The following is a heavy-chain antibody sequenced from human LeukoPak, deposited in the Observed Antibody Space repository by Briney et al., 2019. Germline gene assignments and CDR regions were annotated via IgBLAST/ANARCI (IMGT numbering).Heavy chain of an antibody. V-gene: IGHV3-21*01. J-gene: IGHJ4*02. CDR3: ARDASYDPYLDY. CDR1: GFTFSSYS. CDR2: ISSSSSYI. Sequence: GGSLRLSCAASGFTFSSYSMNWVRQAPGKGLEWVSSISSSSSYIYYADSVKGRFTISRDNAKNSLYLQMNSLRAEDTAVYYCARDASYDPYLDYCGQGTLVTVSS. D-gene: IGHD3-22*01.